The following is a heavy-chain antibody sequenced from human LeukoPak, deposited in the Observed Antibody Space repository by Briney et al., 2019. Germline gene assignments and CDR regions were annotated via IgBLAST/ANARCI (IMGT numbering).Heavy chain of an antibody. CDR3: ASLLTTTVNH. Sequence: HGESLKISCKGSGYSFTSYWISWVRQMPGKVLEWMGRIDPSDSYTNYSPSFQGHVTISADKSISTAYLQWSSLKASDTAMYYCASLLTTTVNHWGQGTLVTVSS. CDR1: GYSFTSYW. CDR2: IDPSDSYT. D-gene: IGHD4-17*01. V-gene: IGHV5-10-1*01. J-gene: IGHJ5*02.